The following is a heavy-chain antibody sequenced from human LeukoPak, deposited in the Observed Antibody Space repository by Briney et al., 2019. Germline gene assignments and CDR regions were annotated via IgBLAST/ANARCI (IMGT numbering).Heavy chain of an antibody. V-gene: IGHV1-69*13. CDR3: ARWVPRLWTSDSSGYSDWFDP. CDR2: IIPIFGTA. D-gene: IGHD3-22*01. CDR1: GGTFSSYA. Sequence: SVKVSCKASGGTFSSYAISWVRQAPGQGLEWMGGIIPIFGTANYAQKFQGRVTITADESTSTAYMELSSLRSEDTAVYYCARWVPRLWTSDSSGYSDWFDPWGQGTLVTVSS. J-gene: IGHJ5*02.